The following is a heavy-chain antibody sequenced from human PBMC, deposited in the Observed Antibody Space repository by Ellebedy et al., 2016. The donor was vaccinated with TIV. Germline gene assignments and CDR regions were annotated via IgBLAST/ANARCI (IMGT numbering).Heavy chain of an antibody. CDR2: IIPIVVIP. J-gene: IGHJ3*02. D-gene: IGHD4-23*01. CDR1: GYTFSNYA. V-gene: IGHV1-69*04. Sequence: SVKVSCXASGYTFSNYAISWVRQAPGQGLEWMGRIIPIVVIPDYAQKFQGRVTITADKSTSTAYMELSSLKFEDTAIYYCAKISRWKAFDIWGQGTMVIVSS. CDR3: AKISRWKAFDI.